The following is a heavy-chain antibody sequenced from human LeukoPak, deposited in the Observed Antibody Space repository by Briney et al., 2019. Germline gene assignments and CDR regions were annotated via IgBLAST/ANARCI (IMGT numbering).Heavy chain of an antibody. D-gene: IGHD3-9*01. CDR3: ARTTYDILTGTVFDY. CDR2: IYYIGDT. J-gene: IGHJ4*02. CDR1: GASISTSRDY. V-gene: IGHV4-39*07. Sequence: PSETLSLTCTVSGASISTSRDYWGWIRQPPGKGLEWIGSIYYIGDTYYNPSLKSRVTMSLDMSKNQFSLKLNSVTAADTAVYYCARTTYDILTGTVFDYWGQGTLVTVSS.